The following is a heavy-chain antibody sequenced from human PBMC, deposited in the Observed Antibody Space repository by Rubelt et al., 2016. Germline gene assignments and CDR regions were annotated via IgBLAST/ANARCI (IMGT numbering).Heavy chain of an antibody. D-gene: IGHD6-13*01. CDR1: GGSFSGYY. V-gene: IGHV4-34*01. CDR3: ARGRLIKAAAGPDVDY. Sequence: QVQLQQWGAGLLKPSETLSLTCAVYGGSFSGYYWSWIRQPPGKGLEWIGEINHSGSTNYNPSLKSGVSISVDTSKTQFSLKLSSVTAADTAVYYCARGRLIKAAAGPDVDYWGQGTLVTVSS. CDR2: INHSGST. J-gene: IGHJ4*02.